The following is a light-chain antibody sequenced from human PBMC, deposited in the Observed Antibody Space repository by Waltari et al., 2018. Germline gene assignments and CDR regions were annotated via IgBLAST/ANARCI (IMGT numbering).Light chain of an antibody. CDR1: SGHSSHV. Sequence: QLVLTQSHSASASLGASVKITCTLSSGHSSHVVAWHQQQPEKGPRYLIKVNSDGSHSKGDGIPDRFSGSSSGAERYLTIASLQSDDEADYYCQTWGTGIWVFGGGTRLTVL. V-gene: IGLV4-69*01. CDR2: VNSDGSH. J-gene: IGLJ3*02. CDR3: QTWGTGIWV.